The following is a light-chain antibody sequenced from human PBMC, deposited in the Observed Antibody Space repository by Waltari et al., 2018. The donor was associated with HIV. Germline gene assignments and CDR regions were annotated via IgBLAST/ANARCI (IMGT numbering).Light chain of an antibody. V-gene: IGLV2-14*01. CDR2: EVT. CDR1: SSDVGHYNL. J-gene: IGLJ3*02. CDR3: CSYTTSDTWV. Sequence: QSALTQPASVSGSPGQSITIPCAGTSSDVGHYNLVSWYQQHPGKAPKLIVFEVTNRPSGLSSRFSGPKSDNTASLTISGLQAEDEADYYCCSYTTSDTWVFGGGTKLTVL.